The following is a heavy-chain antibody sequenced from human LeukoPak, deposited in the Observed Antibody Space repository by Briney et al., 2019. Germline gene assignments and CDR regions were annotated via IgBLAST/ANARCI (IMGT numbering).Heavy chain of an antibody. J-gene: IGHJ5*02. CDR2: ISGCGGST. CDR3: AKDYGYYDYWISVRGKNWFDP. D-gene: IGHD3-22*01. V-gene: IGHV3-23*01. CDR1: GFTFSSYA. Sequence: GGSLRLSCAASGFTFSSYAMSWVRQAPGKGLELVSGISGCGGSTYYADSVKGRFTISRDSSKNTLYLQMNSLRAEDTAVYYCAKDYGYYDYWISVRGKNWFDPWGQGTLVTVSS.